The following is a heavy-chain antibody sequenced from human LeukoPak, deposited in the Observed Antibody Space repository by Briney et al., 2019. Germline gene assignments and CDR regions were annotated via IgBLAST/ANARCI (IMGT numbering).Heavy chain of an antibody. CDR1: GFTFSSYA. D-gene: IGHD5-24*01. J-gene: IGHJ3*02. Sequence: GGSLRLSCAASGFTFSSYAMHWVRQAPGKGLEWVAVISYDGSNKYYADSVKGRFTISRDNSKNTLYLQMNSLRAEDTAVYYCAKDQLGDGYNVGAFDIWGQGTMVTVSS. CDR2: ISYDGSNK. V-gene: IGHV3-30*04. CDR3: AKDQLGDGYNVGAFDI.